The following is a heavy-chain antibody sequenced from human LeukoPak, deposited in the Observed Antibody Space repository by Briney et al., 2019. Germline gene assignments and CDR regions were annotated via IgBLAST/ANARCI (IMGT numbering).Heavy chain of an antibody. CDR2: IYSSGST. V-gene: IGHV4-59*01. CDR1: GGSISSYY. CDR3: ARGTEDYFWYFNY. D-gene: IGHD2/OR15-2a*01. Sequence: KPSETLSLTCTVSGGSISSYYWSWIRQSPGKGLEWIGYIYSSGSTNYHPSLKSRITISLDASKNQFSLKLSSVTAADTAVYYCARGTEDYFWYFNYWGQGTLVTVPS. J-gene: IGHJ4*02.